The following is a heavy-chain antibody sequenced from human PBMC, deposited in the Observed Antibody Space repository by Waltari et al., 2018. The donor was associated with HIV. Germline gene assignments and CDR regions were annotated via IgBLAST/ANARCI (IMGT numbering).Heavy chain of an antibody. D-gene: IGHD2-2*01. J-gene: IGHJ6*02. Sequence: QAPPVQSGAEGKKPGASVKVSCKASGYTYSSTAINWVSRATGQGREWMGWMNPNSGNTGYAQKFQGRVNMTRNSSIRAAYMELSSLRSDDTAVYYCSRGLHCTATSCLLYHGMDVWGQGTAVSVSS. CDR1: GYTYSSTA. V-gene: IGHV1-8*01. CDR2: MNPNSGNT. CDR3: SRGLHCTATSCLLYHGMDV.